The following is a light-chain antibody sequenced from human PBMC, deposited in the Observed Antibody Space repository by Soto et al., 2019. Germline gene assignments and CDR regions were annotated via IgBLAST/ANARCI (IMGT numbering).Light chain of an antibody. CDR1: SSDVGGYNY. CDR3: CSYAGSYTVV. J-gene: IGLJ2*01. Sequence: QSALTQPRSVSGSPGQSVTISCTGTSSDVGGYNYVSWYQQHPGKAPKLMIYDVSKRPSGVPDRFSGSKSGNTASLTISGLQAEDEADYYCCSYAGSYTVVFGGGTNLPVL. V-gene: IGLV2-11*01. CDR2: DVS.